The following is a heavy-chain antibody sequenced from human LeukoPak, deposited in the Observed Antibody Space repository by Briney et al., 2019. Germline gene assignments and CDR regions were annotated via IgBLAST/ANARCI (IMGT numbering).Heavy chain of an antibody. J-gene: IGHJ5*02. CDR3: ARGLSYYYGSGSYRAGGP. V-gene: IGHV1-8*02. D-gene: IGHD3-10*01. CDR2: MNPNSGNT. CDR1: GGTFSSYA. Sequence: ASVKVSCKASGGTFSSYAISWVRQAPGQGLEWMGRMNPNSGNTGYAQKFQGRVTMTRNTSISKAYMELSSLRSEDTAVYYCARGLSYYYGSGSYRAGGPWGQGTLVTVSS.